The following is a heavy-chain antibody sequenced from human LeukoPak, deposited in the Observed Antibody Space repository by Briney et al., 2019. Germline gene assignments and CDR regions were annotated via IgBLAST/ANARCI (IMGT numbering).Heavy chain of an antibody. CDR3: AKDGQYYDILTGYHLNWFDP. V-gene: IGHV3-23*01. J-gene: IGHJ5*02. Sequence: PGGSLRLSCAASGFTFSSYAMSWVRQAPGKGLEWVSAISGSGGSTYYADSVKGRFTISRDNSKNTLYPQMNSLRAEDTAVYYCAKDGQYYDILTGYHLNWFDPWGQGTLVTVSS. CDR2: ISGSGGST. D-gene: IGHD3-9*01. CDR1: GFTFSSYA.